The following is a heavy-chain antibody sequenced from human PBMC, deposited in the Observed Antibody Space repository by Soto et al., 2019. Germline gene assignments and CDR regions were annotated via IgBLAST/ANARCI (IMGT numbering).Heavy chain of an antibody. CDR2: INPNGGVT. CDR1: GDSFNDYY. J-gene: IGHJ6*03. CDR3: ARESGGATATLDYYYFYMDV. D-gene: IGHD5-12*01. Sequence: QVQLVQSGAEVRKPGASVTVSCRSSGDSFNDYYIHWVRQAPGQGCEWMGWINPNGGVTKYSQQCQGWVSMPRDTSIRPVSMQLSRLRSDDTAVYYWARESGGATATLDYYYFYMDVWGTGTTVTVSS. V-gene: IGHV1-2*04.